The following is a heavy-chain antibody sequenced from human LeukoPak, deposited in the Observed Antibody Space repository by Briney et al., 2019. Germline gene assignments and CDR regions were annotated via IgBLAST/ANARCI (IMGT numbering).Heavy chain of an antibody. V-gene: IGHV4-34*01. CDR1: GGSFSGYY. J-gene: IGHJ4*02. CDR2: INHSGST. Sequence: PSETLSLTCAVYGGSFSGYYWSWIRQPPGKGLEWIGEINHSGSTNYNPSLKSRATISVDTSKNQFSLKLSSVTAADTAVYYCARGPTPDYWGQGTLVTVSS. CDR3: ARGPTPDY.